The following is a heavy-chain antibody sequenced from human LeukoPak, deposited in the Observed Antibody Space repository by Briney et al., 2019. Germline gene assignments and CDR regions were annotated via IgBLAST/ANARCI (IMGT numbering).Heavy chain of an antibody. D-gene: IGHD6-13*01. CDR3: AKDLGYSSSWQHTKIFDY. V-gene: IGHV3-30*02. CDR1: GFTFSSYG. CDR2: IRYDGSNK. J-gene: IGHJ4*02. Sequence: GGSLRLSCAASGFTFSSYGMHWVRQAPGKGLEWVAFIRYDGSNKYYADSVKGRFTISRDNAKNSLYLQMNSLRAEDTALYYCAKDLGYSSSWQHTKIFDYWGQGTLVTVSS.